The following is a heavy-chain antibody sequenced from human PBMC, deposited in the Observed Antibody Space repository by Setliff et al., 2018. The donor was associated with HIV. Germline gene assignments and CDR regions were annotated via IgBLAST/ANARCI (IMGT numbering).Heavy chain of an antibody. J-gene: IGHJ4*02. V-gene: IGHV3-23*01. CDR3: AKDQGRVNDH. CDR1: GFTFSSWA. CDR2: ISGSGGST. D-gene: IGHD3-16*01. Sequence: PGESLKISCAASGFTFSSWAMSWVRQAPGKGLEWVSAISGSGGSTHYADSVKGRFTISRDNSRNTVFLQMNNLRTEDTAVYYCAKDQGRVNDHWGLGTLVTVSS.